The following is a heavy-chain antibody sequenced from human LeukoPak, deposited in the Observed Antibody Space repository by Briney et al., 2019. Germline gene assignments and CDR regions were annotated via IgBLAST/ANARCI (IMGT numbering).Heavy chain of an antibody. Sequence: GGSLRLSCAASEFTFSRYTMNWVRQAPGKGLEWVSSITGSSTYIYYSDSVRGRFTISRDNANNSLYLQMSSLRVEDTAVYYCARGGRTTWHGMDVWGQGTTVTVSS. J-gene: IGHJ6*02. D-gene: IGHD4-17*01. CDR1: EFTFSRYT. CDR2: ITGSSTYI. CDR3: ARGGRTTWHGMDV. V-gene: IGHV3-21*01.